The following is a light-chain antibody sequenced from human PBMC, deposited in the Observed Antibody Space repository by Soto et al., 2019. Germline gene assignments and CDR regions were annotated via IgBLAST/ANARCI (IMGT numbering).Light chain of an antibody. CDR1: RTISSY. CDR2: TAS. CDR3: QQSYRTPLT. Sequence: DLQLTQSPSSLSASVGDRVTITCRASRTISSYLNWYQQRPGKAPKLLIHTASSLQSGVPSRFSGSGSGTDFTLTISSLQPEDFATYYCQQSYRTPLTFGQGTQLGIK. V-gene: IGKV1-39*01. J-gene: IGKJ2*01.